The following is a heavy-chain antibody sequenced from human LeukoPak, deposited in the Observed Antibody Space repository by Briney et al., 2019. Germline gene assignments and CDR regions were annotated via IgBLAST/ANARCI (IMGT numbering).Heavy chain of an antibody. J-gene: IGHJ4*02. V-gene: IGHV1-2*02. CDR1: GYTFTGYY. CDR3: ARKVDRIAAAGISFFDY. D-gene: IGHD6-13*01. CDR2: INPNSGGT. Sequence: ASVKVSCKASGYTFTGYYMHWVRQAPGQGLEWMGWINPNSGGTNYAQKFQGRVTMTRDTPISTAYMELSRLRSDDTAVYYCARKVDRIAAAGISFFDYWGQGTLVTVSS.